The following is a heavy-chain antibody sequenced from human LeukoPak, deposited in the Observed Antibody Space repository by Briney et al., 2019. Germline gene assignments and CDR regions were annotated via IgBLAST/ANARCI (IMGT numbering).Heavy chain of an antibody. J-gene: IGHJ5*02. Sequence: PGRSLRLSCAASGFTFDDYAMHWVRQAPGKGLEWVSGISWNSGSIGYADSVKGRFTISRDNTKNSLYLQMSSLRAEDTAVYYCARAMTWGQGTLVSVSS. V-gene: IGHV3-9*01. CDR3: ARAMT. CDR2: ISWNSGSI. CDR1: GFTFDDYA.